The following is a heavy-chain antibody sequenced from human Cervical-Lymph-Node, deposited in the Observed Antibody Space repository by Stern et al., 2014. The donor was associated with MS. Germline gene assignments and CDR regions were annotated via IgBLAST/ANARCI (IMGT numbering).Heavy chain of an antibody. Sequence: VQLLESGGGVVQPGRSLRLSCAASGFTFSSYAMHWVRQAPGKGLEWVAVISYDGSNKYYADSVKGRFTISRDNSKNTLYLQMNSLRAEDTAVYYCARDCGSSSSFCFDYWGQGTLVTVSS. D-gene: IGHD6-6*01. V-gene: IGHV3-30*04. CDR3: ARDCGSSSSFCFDY. J-gene: IGHJ4*02. CDR1: GFTFSSYA. CDR2: ISYDGSNK.